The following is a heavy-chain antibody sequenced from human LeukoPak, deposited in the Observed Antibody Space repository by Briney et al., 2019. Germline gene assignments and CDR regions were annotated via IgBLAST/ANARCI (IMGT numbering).Heavy chain of an antibody. CDR2: IRSKADSGTT. V-gene: IGHV3-49*04. Sequence: GGSLRLSCTGSGFSFRDYAMTWVRRAPGKGLEWVGFIRSKADSGTTEYDASVKGRFTISRDDSKTVAYLQMNSLKTDDTAIYSCTRGQKDFDCWGQGTLVTVSS. CDR1: GFSFRDYA. J-gene: IGHJ4*02. CDR3: TRGQKDFDC.